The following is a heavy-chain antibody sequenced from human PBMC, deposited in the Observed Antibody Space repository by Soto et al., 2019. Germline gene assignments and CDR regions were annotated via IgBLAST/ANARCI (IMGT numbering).Heavy chain of an antibody. D-gene: IGHD6-13*01. Sequence: XVSLRLSCAASGFSFSSYGMHWVRQAPGKGLEWVAVIWYGGSNKYYADSVKGRFTISRDNSKNTLYLQMNSLRAEDTAVYYCAREAGIAADGSDFDWFDPWGQGTLVTVSS. CDR1: GFSFSSYG. V-gene: IGHV3-33*01. CDR2: IWYGGSNK. CDR3: AREAGIAADGSDFDWFDP. J-gene: IGHJ5*02.